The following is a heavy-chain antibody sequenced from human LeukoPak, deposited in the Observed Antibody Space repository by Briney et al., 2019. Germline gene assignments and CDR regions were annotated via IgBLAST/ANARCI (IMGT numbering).Heavy chain of an antibody. CDR2: IYYSGST. CDR3: ARDGGNRGPPGY. J-gene: IGHJ4*02. Sequence: SQTLSLTCTVSGGSISSGGYYWSWIRQHPGKGLEWIGYIYYSGSTYYNPSLKSRVTISVDTSKNQLSLKLSSVTAADTAVYYCARDGGNRGPPGYWGQGTLVTVSS. V-gene: IGHV4-31*03. D-gene: IGHD2/OR15-2a*01. CDR1: GGSISSGGYY.